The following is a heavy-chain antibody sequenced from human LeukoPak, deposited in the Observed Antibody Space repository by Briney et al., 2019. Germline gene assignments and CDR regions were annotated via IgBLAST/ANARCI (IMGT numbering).Heavy chain of an antibody. Sequence: PGGSLRLSCAASGFTFSSYWMHWVRQAPGKGLVWVSRINSDGSTTNYADSVKGRFTISRDNAKNTLYLQMNSLDTEDTAVYFCTTAANSPEMIRGVIINYYYYGMTSGAKGPRSPSPQ. CDR3: TTAANSPEMIRGVIINYYYYGMTS. CDR2: INSDGSTT. D-gene: IGHD3-10*01. J-gene: IGHJ6*04. V-gene: IGHV3-74*01. CDR1: GFTFSSYW.